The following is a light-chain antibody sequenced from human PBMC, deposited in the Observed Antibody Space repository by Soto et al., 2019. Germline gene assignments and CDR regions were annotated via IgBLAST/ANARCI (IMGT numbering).Light chain of an antibody. CDR1: QNVNNN. CDR2: GVS. J-gene: IGKJ5*01. CDR3: QQYSKWPPT. V-gene: IGKV3-15*01. Sequence: EIVMTQSPVTLSMSPGERAALSCRASQNVNNNLAWYQQKPGQAPRLLIYGVSARGTGVPARFSGSGSGKEFTFTFSSLQSEDFAVYYCQQYSKWPPTFGRGTRLEIK.